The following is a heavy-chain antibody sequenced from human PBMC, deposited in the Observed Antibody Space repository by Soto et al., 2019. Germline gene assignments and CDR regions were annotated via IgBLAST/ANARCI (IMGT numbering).Heavy chain of an antibody. Sequence: PGGSLRLSCAPSGFTVINNYMNWVRQAPGKGLEWVSIIYSDGSTYYADYVKGRFTISRDNSKNTLYLQMDSLRAEDTAVYFCARGLKIRHDAFDLWGPGTMVTVS. CDR2: IYSDGST. D-gene: IGHD3-22*01. J-gene: IGHJ3*01. CDR3: ARGLKIRHDAFDL. V-gene: IGHV3-53*01. CDR1: GFTVINNY.